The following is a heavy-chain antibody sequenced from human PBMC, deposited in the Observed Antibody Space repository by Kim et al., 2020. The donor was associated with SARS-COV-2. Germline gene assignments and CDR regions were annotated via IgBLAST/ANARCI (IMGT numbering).Heavy chain of an antibody. CDR3: ARGTREISY. V-gene: IGHV3-11*05. Sequence: GGSLRLSCAASGFTFSDFYMSWIRQAPGKGLEWVSFISSSSSYASYAEYVKGRFTISRDNAKNSLYLQMNSLRAEATAVYYCARGTREISYWGQGTLVSV. CDR1: GFTFSDFY. CDR2: ISSSSSYA. D-gene: IGHD2-2*01. J-gene: IGHJ4*02.